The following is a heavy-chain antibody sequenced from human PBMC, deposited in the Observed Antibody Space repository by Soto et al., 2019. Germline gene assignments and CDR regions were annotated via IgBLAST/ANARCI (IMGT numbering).Heavy chain of an antibody. CDR2: IQYSGNT. J-gene: IGHJ4*02. V-gene: IGHV4-31*03. Sequence: LTCTVSGGSISGGSYFWSWIRQHPGKGLEWIGYIQYSGNTCYNPSLKSRVAISVDTSKNQFSLSLRSVTAADTAVFYCARGVSKMSPAYNQRPPYYFDYWGQGTLVTVSS. CDR3: ARGVSKMSPAYNQRPPYYFDY. CDR1: GGSISGGSYF. D-gene: IGHD1-1*01.